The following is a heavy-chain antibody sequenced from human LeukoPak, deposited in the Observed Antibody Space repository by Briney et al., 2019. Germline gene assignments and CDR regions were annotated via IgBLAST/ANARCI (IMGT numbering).Heavy chain of an antibody. CDR2: IYYSGSI. CDR3: ATPRRESSPIDY. CDR1: VDSISSSNYY. Sequence: PSGSLSLTCTVSVDSISSSNYYWGWIRQPPGMGLEWIGTIYYSGSIYYNPSLKSRVTISLDTSKNQFSLEVSSVTAADTAVYYCATPRRESSPIDYWGQGTLVTVSS. V-gene: IGHV4-39*01. J-gene: IGHJ4*02.